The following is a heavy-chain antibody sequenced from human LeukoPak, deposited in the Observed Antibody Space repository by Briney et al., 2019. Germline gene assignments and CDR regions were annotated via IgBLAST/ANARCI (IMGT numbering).Heavy chain of an antibody. CDR2: FYSGGTT. CDR1: GFSSY. Sequence: PGGSLRLSCAASGFSSYMSWVRQAPGKGLEWVSVFYSGGTTYYADSIKGRFTVSRDNSKNTLYLQMNSLRAEDTAVYYCATDAPPRFWGQGTLVTVSS. J-gene: IGHJ4*02. CDR3: ATDAPPRF. V-gene: IGHV3-53*01.